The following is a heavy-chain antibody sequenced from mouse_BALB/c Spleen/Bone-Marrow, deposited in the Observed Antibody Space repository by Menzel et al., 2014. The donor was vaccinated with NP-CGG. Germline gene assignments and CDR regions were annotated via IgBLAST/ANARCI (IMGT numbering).Heavy chain of an antibody. CDR3: ARRPWFAY. CDR2: INPGTGGT. Sequence: QVQLQQSGAEQVRPGTSVKVSCKAAGYAFTYYLIDWIKQRPGQRPGQGLEWIGVINPGTGGTNYNEKFKGRATLTADXSSSSAYMQLSSLTSDDSAVYFGARRPWFAYWGQGTLVTVSA. J-gene: IGHJ3*01. CDR1: GYAFTYYL. V-gene: IGHV1-54*01.